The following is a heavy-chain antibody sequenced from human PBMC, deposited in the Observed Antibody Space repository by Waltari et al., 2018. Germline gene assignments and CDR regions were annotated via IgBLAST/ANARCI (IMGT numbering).Heavy chain of an antibody. D-gene: IGHD4-17*01. Sequence: EVHLVESGGALVQPGGSLRLSCAASGLTFSTYWMHWVRQAPGKGREVWANRNPDGSGKRYVDSVKGRFTIARDDAKNSLYLQMNSLRNEDTAVYFCARVFVYGANSGKRPMDVWGKGTTVTVSS. J-gene: IGHJ6*03. CDR3: ARVFVYGANSGKRPMDV. CDR2: RNPDGSGK. CDR1: GLTFSTYW. V-gene: IGHV3-7*02.